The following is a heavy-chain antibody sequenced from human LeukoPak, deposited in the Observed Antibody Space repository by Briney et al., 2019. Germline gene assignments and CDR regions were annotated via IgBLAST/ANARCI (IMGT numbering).Heavy chain of an antibody. Sequence: GASVKVSCKASGYTFTGYYMHWVRQAPGQGLEWMGWINPNSGGTNYAQKFQGRVTMTRDTSISTAYMELSRLRSDDTAVYYCARDGLAAAFHGMDVWGQGTTVTVSS. CDR3: ARDGLAAAFHGMDV. J-gene: IGHJ6*02. CDR1: GYTFTGYY. V-gene: IGHV1-2*02. D-gene: IGHD6-13*01. CDR2: INPNSGGT.